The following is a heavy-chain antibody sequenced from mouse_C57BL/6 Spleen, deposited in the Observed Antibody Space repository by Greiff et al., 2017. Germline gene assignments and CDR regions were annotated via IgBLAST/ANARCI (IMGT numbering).Heavy chain of an antibody. CDR1: GYAFSSSW. Sequence: VQLQQSGPELVKPGASVKISCKASGYAFSSSWMNWVKQRPGKGLEWIGRIYPGDGDTNYNGKFKGKATLTADKSSSTAYMQLSSLTSEDSAVYFCARPYGTNYAMDYWGQGTSVTVSS. CDR3: ARPYGTNYAMDY. CDR2: IYPGDGDT. D-gene: IGHD2-1*01. V-gene: IGHV1-82*01. J-gene: IGHJ4*01.